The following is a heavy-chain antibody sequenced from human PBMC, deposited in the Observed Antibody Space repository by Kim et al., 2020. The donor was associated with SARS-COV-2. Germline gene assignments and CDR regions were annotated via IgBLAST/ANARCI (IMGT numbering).Heavy chain of an antibody. CDR3: ARELLGAFDI. J-gene: IGHJ3*02. D-gene: IGHD3-10*01. CDR2: GSP. V-gene: IGHV4-31*02. Sequence: GSPYYNPSLKSRVTISVDTSKNQFSLKLSSVTAADTAVYYCARELLGAFDIWGQGTMVTVSS.